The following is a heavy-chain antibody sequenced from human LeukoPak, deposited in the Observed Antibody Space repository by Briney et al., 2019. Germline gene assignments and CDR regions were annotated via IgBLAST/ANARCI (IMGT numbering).Heavy chain of an antibody. D-gene: IGHD3-10*01. J-gene: IGHJ1*01. CDR3: ARALSYGSGSYPMH. Sequence: GWSLRLSCAASGYTVSSNYMRWIRQAPGKGLEWVSIIYAGGSTYYADSVKGRFTISRDNSKNTLYLQMNSLRAEDTAVYYCARALSYGSGSYPMHWGQGTLVTVSS. CDR2: IYAGGST. V-gene: IGHV3-53*01. CDR1: GYTVSSNY.